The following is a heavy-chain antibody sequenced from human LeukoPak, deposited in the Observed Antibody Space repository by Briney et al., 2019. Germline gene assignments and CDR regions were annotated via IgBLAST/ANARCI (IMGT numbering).Heavy chain of an antibody. CDR3: AKVFRGQLAPYYYYYMDV. J-gene: IGHJ6*03. CDR2: ISGSGGST. Sequence: GGSLRLSCAAPGFTVSSNYMSWVRQAPGKGLEWVSAISGSGGSTYYADSVKGRFTISRDNSKNTLYLQMNSLRAEDTAVYYCAKVFRGQLAPYYYYYMDVWGKGTTVTVSS. CDR1: GFTVSSNY. D-gene: IGHD6-13*01. V-gene: IGHV3-23*01.